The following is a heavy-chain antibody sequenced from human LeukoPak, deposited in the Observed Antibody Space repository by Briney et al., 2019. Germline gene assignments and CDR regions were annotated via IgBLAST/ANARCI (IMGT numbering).Heavy chain of an antibody. J-gene: IGHJ6*02. V-gene: IGHV3-33*01. CDR2: IWYDGSNK. CDR1: GFTFSSYG. CDR3: AREGRLYYYYGMDV. Sequence: PGGSLRLSCAASGFTFSSYGMHWVRQAPGKGLEWVAVIWYDGSNKYYADSVKGRFTISRDNSKNTLYLQMNSLRAEDTAVYYCAREGRLYYYYGMDVWGQGTTVTVSS.